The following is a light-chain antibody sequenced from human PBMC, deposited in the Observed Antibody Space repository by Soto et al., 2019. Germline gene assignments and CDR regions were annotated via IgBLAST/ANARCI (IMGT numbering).Light chain of an antibody. J-gene: IGKJ1*01. V-gene: IGKV3-15*01. CDR1: ETVSTN. CDR2: DVS. Sequence: TRSPAPLSGSPGEPVTLSCRASETVSTNLAWYQQRPGQAPRLLIYDVSTGATGIPARFSGRRSGTEFTLTISSLQSEDFGVYYCQPYNSWPQTFGQGNKVDIK. CDR3: QPYNSWPQT.